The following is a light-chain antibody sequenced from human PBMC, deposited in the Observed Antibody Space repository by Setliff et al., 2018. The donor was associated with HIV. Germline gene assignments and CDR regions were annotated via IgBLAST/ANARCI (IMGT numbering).Light chain of an antibody. CDR2: EVR. CDR3: SSYAITNTLP. CDR1: SSDVGGYNY. Sequence: QSALTQPASVSGSPGQSITISCTGTSSDVGGYNYVSWYQQHPGKAPKLIIYEVRNRPSGVSNRFSGSKSGNTASLTISGLQAEDEADYYCSSYAITNTLPFGTGTK. J-gene: IGLJ1*01. V-gene: IGLV2-14*01.